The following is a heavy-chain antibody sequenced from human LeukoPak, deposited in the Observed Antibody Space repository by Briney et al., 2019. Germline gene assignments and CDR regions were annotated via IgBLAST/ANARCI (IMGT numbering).Heavy chain of an antibody. CDR1: GYTFTGYY. V-gene: IGHV1-2*02. D-gene: IGHD6-19*01. J-gene: IGHJ3*02. CDR2: INPNSGGT. Sequence: ASVKVSCKASGYTFTGYYMHWVRQAPGQGLEWMGWINPNSGGTKQAQKFQGRVTMTRDMSISTAYMELSRLRSDDTAVYYCARSIVVAGSPGAFDIWGQGTVDTVSS. CDR3: ARSIVVAGSPGAFDI.